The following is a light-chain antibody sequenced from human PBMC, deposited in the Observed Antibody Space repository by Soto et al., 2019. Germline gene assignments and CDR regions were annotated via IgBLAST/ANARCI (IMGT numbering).Light chain of an antibody. CDR1: SSDVGSYNL. CDR3: CSYAGRSTLAV. V-gene: IGLV2-23*02. J-gene: IGLJ7*01. CDR2: EVS. Sequence: QAVVTQPASVSGSPGQSITISCTGTSSDVGSYNLVSWYQQHPTKAPKLMVYEVSERPSGVSNRFSGSKSDNTASLTISGLQAEDEADYYCCSYAGRSTLAVFGGGTQLTVL.